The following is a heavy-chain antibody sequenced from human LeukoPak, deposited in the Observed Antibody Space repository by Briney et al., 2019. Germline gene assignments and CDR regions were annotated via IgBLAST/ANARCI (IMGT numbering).Heavy chain of an antibody. Sequence: SETLSLTCSVSGDSITSTSYYWGWIRQPPEKGLEWIGSVYYTGGTYYSPSLKSRVTISVDTSKNQFSLKLSSVTAADTAVYYCARHERELLVPLGAFDIWGQGTMVTVSS. V-gene: IGHV4-39*01. CDR1: GDSITSTSYY. CDR2: VYYTGGT. CDR3: ARHERELLVPLGAFDI. J-gene: IGHJ3*02. D-gene: IGHD1-26*01.